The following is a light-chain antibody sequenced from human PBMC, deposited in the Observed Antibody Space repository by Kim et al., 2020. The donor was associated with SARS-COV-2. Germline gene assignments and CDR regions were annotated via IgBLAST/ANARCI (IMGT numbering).Light chain of an antibody. Sequence: QSALTQPPSASGSPGQSVAISCTGTSSDVGGYNYVSWYQHHPGKAPKLMIYEVSKRPSGVPDRFSGSKSGNTASLTVSGLQPEDEAHYYCSSYAGDNMVFGGGTQLTVL. CDR3: SSYAGDNMV. CDR2: EVS. CDR1: SSDVGGYNY. J-gene: IGLJ3*02. V-gene: IGLV2-8*01.